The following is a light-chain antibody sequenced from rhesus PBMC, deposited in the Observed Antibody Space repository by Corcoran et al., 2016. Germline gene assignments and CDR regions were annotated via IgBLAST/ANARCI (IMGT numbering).Light chain of an antibody. CDR3: PQHDNSPYS. Sequence: DIQMTQSPSSLSASVGDRVTITCRASQGISNWLAWYQQKPGKAPKLLIYRASNLETGVPSRFSGSGSGTDFTLTISSLKPEDIATYYCPQHDNSPYSFGQGTKVEIK. CDR1: QGISNW. J-gene: IGKJ2*01. V-gene: IGKV1-69*01. CDR2: RAS.